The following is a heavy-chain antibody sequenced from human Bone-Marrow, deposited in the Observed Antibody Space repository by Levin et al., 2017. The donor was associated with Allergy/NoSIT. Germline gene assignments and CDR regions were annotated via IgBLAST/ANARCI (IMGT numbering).Heavy chain of an antibody. V-gene: IGHV3-30-3*01. D-gene: IGHD6-13*01. CDR3: ARGQRIAAALDY. CDR1: GFTFSSYA. CDR2: ISYDGSNK. Sequence: GESLKISCAASGFTFSSYAMHWVRQAPGKGLEWVAVISYDGSNKYYADSVKGRFTISRDNSKNTLYLQMNSLRAEDTAVYYCARGQRIAAALDYWGQGTLVTVSS. J-gene: IGHJ4*02.